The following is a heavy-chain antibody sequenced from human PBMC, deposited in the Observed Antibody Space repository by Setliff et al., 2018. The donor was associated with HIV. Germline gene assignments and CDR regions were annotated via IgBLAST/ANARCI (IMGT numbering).Heavy chain of an antibody. CDR2: INPSGGRI. J-gene: IGHJ4*02. V-gene: IGHV1-46*01. CDR3: ARSGYYGSSGEPSYFDY. Sequence: ASVKVSCKASKGTFTTYRFTWVRQAPGQGLEWMGIINPSGGRITYAQNLQGRVTMTTDTSTSTAYMELRSLRSEDTGVYYCARSGYYGSSGEPSYFDYWGQGTLVTVSS. D-gene: IGHD3-22*01. CDR1: KGTFTTYR.